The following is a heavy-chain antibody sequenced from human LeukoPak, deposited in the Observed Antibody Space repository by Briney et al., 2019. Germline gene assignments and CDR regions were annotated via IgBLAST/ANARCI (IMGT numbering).Heavy chain of an antibody. CDR3: ARDLEAYYYDSSGYYWERNSALRDYYGMDV. CDR1: GFTFSSYS. Sequence: GGSLRLSCAASGFTFSSYSMNWVRQAPGKGLEWVSSISSSSSYIYYADSEKGRFTISRDNAKNSLYLQMNSLRAEDTAVYYCARDLEAYYYDSSGYYWERNSALRDYYGMDVWGQGTTVTVSS. CDR2: ISSSSSYI. D-gene: IGHD3-22*01. J-gene: IGHJ6*02. V-gene: IGHV3-21*01.